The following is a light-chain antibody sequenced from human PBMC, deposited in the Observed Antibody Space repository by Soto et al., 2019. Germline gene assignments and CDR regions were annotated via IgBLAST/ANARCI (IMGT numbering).Light chain of an antibody. CDR3: QQCSSWPRT. V-gene: IGKV3-11*01. Sequence: EIMLTQSPATLSLSPGERATLSCRASQSINNLLAWYQQRPGQAPKLLIYDTSSRATGIPVRFSGSGSGTDFSLTIDSLEPEDFGVYYCQQCSSWPRTFGQGTKVEI. CDR2: DTS. CDR1: QSINNL. J-gene: IGKJ1*01.